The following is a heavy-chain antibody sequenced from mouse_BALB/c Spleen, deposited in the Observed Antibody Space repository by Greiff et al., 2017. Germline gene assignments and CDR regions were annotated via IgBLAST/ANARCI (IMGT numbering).Heavy chain of an antibody. D-gene: IGHD2-4*01. CDR2: ISSGGSYT. CDR1: GFTFSSYG. J-gene: IGHJ3*01. V-gene: IGHV5-6*01. Sequence: EVHLVESGGDLVKPGGSLKLSCAASGFTFSSYGMSWVRQTPDKRLEWVATISSGGSYTYYPDSVKGRFTISRDNAKNTLYLQMSSLKSEDTAMYYCASYDYPVPYWGQGTLVTVSA. CDR3: ASYDYPVPY.